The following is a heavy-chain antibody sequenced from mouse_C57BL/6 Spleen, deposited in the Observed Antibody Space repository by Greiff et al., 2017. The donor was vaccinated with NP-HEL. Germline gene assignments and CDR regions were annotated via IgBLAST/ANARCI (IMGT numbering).Heavy chain of an antibody. J-gene: IGHJ4*01. CDR1: GFTFSSYG. Sequence: DVQLQESGGDLVKPGGSLKLSCAASGFTFSSYGMSWVRPTPDTKLAWVATISSGCSYTYYPDSVKGRFTISRDNAKNTLYLQMSSLKSEDTAMYYCARHRGSGDAMDYWGQGTSVTVSS. D-gene: IGHD3-2*02. V-gene: IGHV5-6*01. CDR3: ARHRGSGDAMDY. CDR2: ISSGCSYT.